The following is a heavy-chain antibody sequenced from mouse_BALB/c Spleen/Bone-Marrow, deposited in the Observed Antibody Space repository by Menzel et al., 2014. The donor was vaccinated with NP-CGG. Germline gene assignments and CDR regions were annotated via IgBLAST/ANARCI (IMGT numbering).Heavy chain of an antibody. CDR1: GFTFGSYA. Sequence: DVHLVESGGGLVKPGGSLKLSCAASGFTFGSYAMSWVRQTPEKRLEWVATISSGGSYTYYPDSVKGRFTISRDNAKNTLYLQMSSLRSEDTAMYYCARHGITRLLDYWGQGTTLTVSS. CDR3: ARHGITRLLDY. CDR2: ISSGGSYT. D-gene: IGHD2-4*01. J-gene: IGHJ2*01. V-gene: IGHV5-9-3*01.